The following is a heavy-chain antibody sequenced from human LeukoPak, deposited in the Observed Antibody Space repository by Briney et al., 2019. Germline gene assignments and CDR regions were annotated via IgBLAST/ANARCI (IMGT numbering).Heavy chain of an antibody. Sequence: TLYVTCTVSGGSISSGDYYWRWIRQPPGKGLEWIVYICYSGSTSYHTFRRSGVTTSVDTSKNQFSVKLRSVSAADTAVYNCARERKYHCGSGSYYNVLPAFDIWGQGTMVSVSS. CDR1: GGSISSGDYY. CDR3: ARERKYHCGSGSYYNVLPAFDI. V-gene: IGHV4-30-4*01. D-gene: IGHD3-10*01. CDR2: ICYSGST. J-gene: IGHJ3*02.